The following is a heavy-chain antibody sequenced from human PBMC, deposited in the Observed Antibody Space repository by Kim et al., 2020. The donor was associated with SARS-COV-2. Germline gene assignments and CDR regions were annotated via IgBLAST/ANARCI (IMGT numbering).Heavy chain of an antibody. J-gene: IGHJ4*02. CDR1: GGTFSSYA. CDR2: IIPIFGTA. V-gene: IGHV1-69*13. D-gene: IGHD5-18*01. Sequence: SVKVSCKASGGTFSSYAISWVRQAPGQGLEWMGGIIPIFGTANYAQKFQGRVTITADESTSTAYMELSSLRSEDTAVYYCARERESYSYGADGNFVYWGPGTLFTVSS. CDR3: ARERESYSYGADGNFVY.